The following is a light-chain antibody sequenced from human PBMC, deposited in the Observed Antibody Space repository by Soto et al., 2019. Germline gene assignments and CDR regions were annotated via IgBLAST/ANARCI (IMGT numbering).Light chain of an antibody. CDR2: GAS. Sequence: EIVVTQSPATRSVSPGERATLSCRASQSVSGNLAWYQQKPGQAPRLLIYGASTRATGIPARFSGSGSGTEFTLTIRSLQSEDFAIYYCQQYNNWPLTFGQGTRLEIE. J-gene: IGKJ5*01. V-gene: IGKV3-15*01. CDR3: QQYNNWPLT. CDR1: QSVSGN.